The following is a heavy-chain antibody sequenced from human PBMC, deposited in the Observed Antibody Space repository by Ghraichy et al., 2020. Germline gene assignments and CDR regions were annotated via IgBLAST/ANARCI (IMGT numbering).Heavy chain of an antibody. V-gene: IGHV3-23*01. CDR3: AKGITTVRGIIYYGMDV. CDR1: GFTFSTYF. Sequence: GGSLRLSCAASGFTFSTYFMSWAHQAPGKGLEWVSGIIGSGSSTFYADSVKGRFSISRDNSRNGLYRQMNSLRAEDTAVYYCAKGITTVRGIIYYGMDVWGQGTTVTVSS. CDR2: IIGSGSST. J-gene: IGHJ6*02. D-gene: IGHD3-10*01.